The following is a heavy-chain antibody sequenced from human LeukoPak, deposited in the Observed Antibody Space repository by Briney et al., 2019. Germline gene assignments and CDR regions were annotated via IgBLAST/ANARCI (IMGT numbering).Heavy chain of an antibody. J-gene: IGHJ6*02. CDR2: ISSSSSYI. D-gene: IGHD1-26*01. Sequence: AGGSLRLSCAASGFTFSSYSMNWVRQAPGKGLEWVSSISSSSSYIYYADSVKGRFTISRDNAKNSLYLQMNSLRAEDTAVYYCASIHSYSGSYYYYYGMDVWGQGTTVTVSS. CDR3: ASIHSYSGSYYYYYGMDV. V-gene: IGHV3-21*01. CDR1: GFTFSSYS.